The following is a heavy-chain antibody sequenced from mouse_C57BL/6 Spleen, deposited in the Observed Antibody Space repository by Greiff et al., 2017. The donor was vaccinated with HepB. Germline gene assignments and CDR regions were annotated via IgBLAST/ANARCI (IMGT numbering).Heavy chain of an antibody. CDR1: GYTFTSYW. D-gene: IGHD2-4*01. V-gene: IGHV1-53*01. CDR3: AKPLYYDYDPYFDY. Sequence: VKLQQPGTELVKPGASVKLSCKASGYTFTSYWMHWVKQRPGQGLEWIGNINPSNGGTNYNEKFKSKATLTVDKSSSTAYMQLSSLTSEDSAVYYCAKPLYYDYDPYFDYWGQGTTLTVSS. J-gene: IGHJ2*01. CDR2: INPSNGGT.